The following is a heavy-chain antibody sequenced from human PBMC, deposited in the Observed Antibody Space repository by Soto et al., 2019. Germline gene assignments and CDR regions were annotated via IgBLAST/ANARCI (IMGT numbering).Heavy chain of an antibody. CDR2: ISAYNGNT. V-gene: IGHV1-18*03. J-gene: IGHJ6*02. CDR3: ARVGIAVAGTPYYYGMDV. Sequence: ASVKVSCKASGYTFTSYGISWVRQAPGQGLEWMGWISAYNGNTNYAQKLQGRVTMTTDTSTSTAYMELRSLRSDDMAVYYCARVGIAVAGTPYYYGMDVWGQGTTVTVSS. CDR1: GYTFTSYG. D-gene: IGHD6-19*01.